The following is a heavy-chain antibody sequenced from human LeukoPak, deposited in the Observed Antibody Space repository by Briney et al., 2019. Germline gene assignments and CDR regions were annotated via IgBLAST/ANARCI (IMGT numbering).Heavy chain of an antibody. CDR3: ARGPSYCGNNCYYYFDS. Sequence: GGSLRLFCAASGFTFDDYAMHWVRQAPGKGLEWVSGISWNSGSIGYVDSVRGRFTISRDNAKNSLYLQMNSLRAEDTAVYCCARGPSYCGNNCYYYFDSWGQGTLVTVSS. D-gene: IGHD2-21*01. V-gene: IGHV3-9*01. J-gene: IGHJ4*02. CDR2: ISWNSGSI. CDR1: GFTFDDYA.